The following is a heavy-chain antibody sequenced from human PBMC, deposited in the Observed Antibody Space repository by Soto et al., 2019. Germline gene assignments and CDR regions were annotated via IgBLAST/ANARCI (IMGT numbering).Heavy chain of an antibody. D-gene: IGHD2-2*01. CDR3: AGYCSSTSCHDAFDI. J-gene: IGHJ3*02. V-gene: IGHV3-11*06. CDR2: ISSSSSYT. CDR1: GFTFSDYY. Sequence: GGSLRLSCAASGFTFSDYYMSWIRQAPGKGLEWVSYISSSSSYTNYADSVKGRFTISRDNAKNSLYLQMNSLRAEDTAVYYCAGYCSSTSCHDAFDIWGQGTMVTVSS.